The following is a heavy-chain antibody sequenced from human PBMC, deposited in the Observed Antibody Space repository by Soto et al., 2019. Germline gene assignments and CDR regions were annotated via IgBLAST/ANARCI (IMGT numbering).Heavy chain of an antibody. CDR1: GGSISSYH. J-gene: IGHJ4*02. CDR3: ASGSTTVLDY. D-gene: IGHD3-10*01. CDR2: ISDSGST. Sequence: QVQLQESGPGLVKPSETLSLTCTVSGGSISSYHWSWIRQPPGKGLEWIGYISDSGSTNYNPALKSRVTISLYTSKNQFSLKVSSVTAADTAVYYCASGSTTVLDYWGQGTLVTVSS. V-gene: IGHV4-59*08.